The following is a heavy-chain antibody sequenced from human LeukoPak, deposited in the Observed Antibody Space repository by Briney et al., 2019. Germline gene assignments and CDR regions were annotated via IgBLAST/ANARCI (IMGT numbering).Heavy chain of an antibody. CDR3: ARVYREGFFDY. Sequence: SETLSLTCTVSGGSISSYYWGWIRQPPGKGLEWIGSIYYSGSTYYNPSLKSRVTISVDTSKNQFSLKLSSVTAADTAVYYCARVYREGFFDYWGQGTLVTVSS. J-gene: IGHJ4*02. CDR2: IYYSGST. V-gene: IGHV4-39*07. D-gene: IGHD1-14*01. CDR1: GGSISSYY.